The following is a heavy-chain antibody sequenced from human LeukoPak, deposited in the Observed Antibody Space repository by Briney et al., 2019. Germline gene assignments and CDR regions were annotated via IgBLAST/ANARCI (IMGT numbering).Heavy chain of an antibody. CDR2: IYYGGTT. Sequence: SQTLSLTCTVSDGSISGGGYYWNWIRQRPGQGPEWIGYIYYGGTTVYNPPLESRAFISVDTSQNQFSLRLTSVTAADTAVYYCARDFSGYATFDYWGQGTLVTVPS. D-gene: IGHD5-12*01. V-gene: IGHV4-31*03. CDR3: ARDFSGYATFDY. CDR1: DGSISGGGYY. J-gene: IGHJ4*02.